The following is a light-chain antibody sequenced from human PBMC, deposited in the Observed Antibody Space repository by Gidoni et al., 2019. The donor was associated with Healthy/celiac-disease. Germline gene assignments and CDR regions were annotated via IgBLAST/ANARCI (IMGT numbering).Light chain of an antibody. CDR2: GAS. Sequence: EIVLMPSPGTLSLSPGERATLSCRASQSVSSSYLAWYQQKPGQAPRLLIYGASSRATGIPDRFSGSGSGTDFTLTISRLEPEDFAVYYCQQYGSSRGTFGGGTKVEIK. CDR3: QQYGSSRGT. CDR1: QSVSSSY. J-gene: IGKJ4*01. V-gene: IGKV3-20*01.